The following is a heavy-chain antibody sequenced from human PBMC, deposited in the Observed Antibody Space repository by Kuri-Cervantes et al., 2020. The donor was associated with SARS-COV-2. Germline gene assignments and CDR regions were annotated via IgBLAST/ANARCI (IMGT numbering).Heavy chain of an antibody. CDR3: ATGKANIAVAGPGSISSFDY. J-gene: IGHJ4*02. V-gene: IGHV1-18*01. Sequence: ASVKVSCKTLGFNFTSFGISWVRQAPEQGLEWVGWISGFNNDRKYAQKVQGRVTMTRDTSISTAYMELSRLTSDDTAVYFCATGKANIAVAGPGSISSFDYWGQGPLVTVSS. D-gene: IGHD6-19*01. CDR2: ISGFNNDR. CDR1: GFNFTSFG.